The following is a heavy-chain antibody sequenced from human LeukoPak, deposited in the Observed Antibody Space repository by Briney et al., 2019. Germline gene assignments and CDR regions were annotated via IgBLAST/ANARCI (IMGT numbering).Heavy chain of an antibody. J-gene: IGHJ4*02. V-gene: IGHV4-59*01. D-gene: IGHD3-10*01. Sequence: PSETLSLTCTVSGGSISSYYWSWIRQPPGKGLEWIGYIYYSGSTNYNPSLKSRVTISVDTSKNQFSLKLSSVTAADTAVYYCARESTGDYYGSGSYYNVLGYWGQGTLVTVSS. CDR3: ARESTGDYYGSGSYYNVLGY. CDR1: GGSISSYY. CDR2: IYYSGST.